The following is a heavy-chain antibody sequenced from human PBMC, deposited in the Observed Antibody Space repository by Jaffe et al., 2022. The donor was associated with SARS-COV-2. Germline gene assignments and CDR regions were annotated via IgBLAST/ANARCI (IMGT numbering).Heavy chain of an antibody. D-gene: IGHD1-20*01. CDR2: IDPNTGDT. CDR3: AKDSKWNVYNWFDP. J-gene: IGHJ5*02. V-gene: IGHV1-2*06. Sequence: QVHLVQSGAEVKKPGASVKVSCKASGYTFTDYHMHWVRQAPGQGLQWMGRIDPNTGDTSYAQKFQGRVTMTRDTSMNTAYMELTRLTSDDTAMYYCAKDSKWNVYNWFDPWGQGTLVTVSS. CDR1: GYTFTDYH.